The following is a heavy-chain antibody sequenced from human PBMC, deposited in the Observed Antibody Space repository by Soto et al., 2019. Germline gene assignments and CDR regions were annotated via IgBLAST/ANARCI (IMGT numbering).Heavy chain of an antibody. CDR3: AKAALGVVYGSGSTKDAFDI. J-gene: IGHJ3*02. CDR2: ISGSGGST. Sequence: PGGSLRLSYAASGFTFSSYAMSWVRQAPGKGLECVSAISGSGGSTYYADSVKGRFTISRDNSKTTLYLQMNSLRAEDTAVYYCAKAALGVVYGSGSTKDAFDIWGQGTMVTVSS. CDR1: GFTFSSYA. D-gene: IGHD3-10*01. V-gene: IGHV3-23*01.